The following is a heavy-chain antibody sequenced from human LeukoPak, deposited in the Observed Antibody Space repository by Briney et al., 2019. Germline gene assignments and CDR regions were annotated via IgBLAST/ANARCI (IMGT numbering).Heavy chain of an antibody. Sequence: GGSLRLSCAASGFTFSNAWMSWVRQAPGKGLEWVAVISYDGSNKYYADSVKGRFTISRDNSKNTLYLQMNSLRAEDTAVYYCARGIVVVVAATSNSFDPWGQGTLVTVSS. V-gene: IGHV3-30*03. CDR1: GFTFSNAW. CDR2: ISYDGSNK. CDR3: ARGIVVVVAATSNSFDP. J-gene: IGHJ5*02. D-gene: IGHD2-15*01.